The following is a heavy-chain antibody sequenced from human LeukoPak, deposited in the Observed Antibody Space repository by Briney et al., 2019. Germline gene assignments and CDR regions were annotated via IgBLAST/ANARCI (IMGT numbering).Heavy chain of an antibody. J-gene: IGHJ5*02. V-gene: IGHV3-30*02. CDR3: AKDLPDSRESLTGHWFDP. Sequence: PGGSLRLSCAASGFTFSHYGVHWVRQAPGEGLEWVAFIRDDEVTKYYSDSVEGRFTISRDNSENTLYLQMDSLRAEDTAVYYCAKDLPDSRESLTGHWFDPWGQGTLVTVSS. D-gene: IGHD3-10*01. CDR1: GFTFSHYG. CDR2: IRDDEVTK.